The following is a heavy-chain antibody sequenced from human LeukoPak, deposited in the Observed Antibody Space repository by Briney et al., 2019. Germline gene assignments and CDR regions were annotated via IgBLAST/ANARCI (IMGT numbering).Heavy chain of an antibody. Sequence: ASVKVSCKASGYTFTSYGISWVRQAPGQGLEWMGWISAYNGNTNYAQKLQGRVTMTTDTSTSTAYMELRSLRSDDTAVYYCARGVSRGWNPDRRNWFDPWGQGTLVTVSS. CDR3: ARGVSRGWNPDRRNWFDP. J-gene: IGHJ5*02. V-gene: IGHV1-18*01. CDR2: ISAYNGNT. CDR1: GYTFTSYG. D-gene: IGHD1-1*01.